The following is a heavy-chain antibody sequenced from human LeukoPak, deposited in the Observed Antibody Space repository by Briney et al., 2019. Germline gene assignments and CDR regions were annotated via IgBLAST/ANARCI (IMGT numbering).Heavy chain of an antibody. CDR1: GFPFNDYY. CDR2: ISSSGTTI. D-gene: IGHD5-18*01. Sequence: GGSLRLSCAPSGFPFNDYYMSWIRQAPGKGLEWISYISSSGTTIYYADSVKGRFTISRDNAKNSLYLQMDSLRVEDTAVYYCARARGYSSYYFDYWGQGTLVTVSS. J-gene: IGHJ4*02. CDR3: ARARGYSSYYFDY. V-gene: IGHV3-11*01.